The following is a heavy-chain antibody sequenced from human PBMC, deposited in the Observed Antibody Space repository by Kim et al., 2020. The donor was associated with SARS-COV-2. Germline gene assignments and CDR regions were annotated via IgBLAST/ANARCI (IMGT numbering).Heavy chain of an antibody. J-gene: IGHJ4*02. Sequence: SETLSLTCTVSGGSISSSSYYWGWIRQPPGKGLEWIGNMYYTGSTYCNPSLKSRVTISVDTSKNQFSLKLSSVTAADTAVYYCARRLRLEGSFDYWCQGT. CDR2: MYYTGST. CDR3: ARRLRLEGSFDY. D-gene: IGHD2-21*02. V-gene: IGHV4-39*01. CDR1: GGSISSSSYY.